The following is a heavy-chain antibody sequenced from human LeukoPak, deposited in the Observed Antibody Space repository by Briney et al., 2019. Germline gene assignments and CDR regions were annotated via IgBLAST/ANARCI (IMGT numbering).Heavy chain of an antibody. CDR1: GFTFSSHS. V-gene: IGHV3-21*01. D-gene: IGHD2-8*01. Sequence: PGGSLRLSCAASGFTFSSHSRNWVRQAPGKGREGVSSISSSSSYIFYADSVKGRFTISRDNAKNSLYLQLNSLRVEDAAVYYCARDPGVTYYYFDHWGQGSLVIVSS. CDR3: ARDPGVTYYYFDH. J-gene: IGHJ4*02. CDR2: ISSSSSYI.